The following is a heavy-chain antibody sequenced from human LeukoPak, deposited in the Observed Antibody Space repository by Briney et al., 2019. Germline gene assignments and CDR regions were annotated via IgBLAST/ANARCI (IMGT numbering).Heavy chain of an antibody. Sequence: SVKVSCKASGGTFSSYAISWVRQAPGQGLEWMGRIIPNLGIANYTQKFQGRVTITADKSTSTAYMELSSLRSEDTAVYYCARVAYCGGDCRYFDLWGRGTLVTVSS. D-gene: IGHD2-21*02. CDR2: IIPNLGIA. CDR3: ARVAYCGGDCRYFDL. J-gene: IGHJ2*01. V-gene: IGHV1-69*04. CDR1: GGTFSSYA.